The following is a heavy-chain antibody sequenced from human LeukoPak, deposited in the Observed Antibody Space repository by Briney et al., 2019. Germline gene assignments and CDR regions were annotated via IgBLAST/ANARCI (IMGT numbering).Heavy chain of an antibody. Sequence: ESGPTLVKPTQTFTLTCTFSGFALSTTGVAVGWIRQPPGKALEWLALVNSNDEKRYSPSLKSRLTISRDTPKNQVVLTMANMDPADTATYYSAHRPNGMATVSFESWGQGSLVTVSS. J-gene: IGHJ4*02. CDR3: AHRPNGMATVSFES. D-gene: IGHD5-24*01. V-gene: IGHV2-5*01. CDR2: VNSNDEK. CDR1: GFALSTTGVA.